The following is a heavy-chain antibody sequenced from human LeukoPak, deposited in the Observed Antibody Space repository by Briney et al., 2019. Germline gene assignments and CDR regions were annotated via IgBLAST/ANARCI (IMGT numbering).Heavy chain of an antibody. CDR3: ARDSSGYYYPIGYYYYMDV. J-gene: IGHJ6*03. V-gene: IGHV3-7*01. CDR1: GFTFSNYA. D-gene: IGHD3-22*01. CDR2: IKQDGSEK. Sequence: GGSLRLSCAASGFTFSNYAMTWVRQAPGKGLEWVANIKQDGSEKYYVDSVKGRFTISRDNAKNSLYLQMNSLRAEDTAVYYCARDSSGYYYPIGYYYYMDVWGKGTTVTVSS.